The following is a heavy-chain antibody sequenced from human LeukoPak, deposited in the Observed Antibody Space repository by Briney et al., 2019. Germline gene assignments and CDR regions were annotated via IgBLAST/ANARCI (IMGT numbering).Heavy chain of an antibody. J-gene: IGHJ4*02. CDR3: ARVYFAGGVAAGSEHFDY. CDR1: GYSFTSYW. V-gene: IGHV5-51*01. D-gene: IGHD6-13*01. Sequence: GESLKISCKGSGYSFTSYWIGWVRQMPGKGLEWMGIIYPGDSDTRYSPSFQGQVTISADKSISTAYLQWSSLKASDTAMYYCARVYFAGGVAAGSEHFDYWGQGTLVTVSS. CDR2: IYPGDSDT.